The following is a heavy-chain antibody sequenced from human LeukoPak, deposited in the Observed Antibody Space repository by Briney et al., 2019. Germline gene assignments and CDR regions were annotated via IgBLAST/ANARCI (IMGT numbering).Heavy chain of an antibody. CDR3: AREGYYGSGSSVDY. CDR1: GDSINSHY. CDR2: IYYSGST. Sequence: SETLSLTCTVSGDSINSHYWSWIRQPPGKGLEWIGSIYYSGSTYYNPSLKSRVTISVDTSKNQFSLKLSSVTAADTAVYYCAREGYYGSGSSVDYWGQGTLVTVSS. D-gene: IGHD3-10*01. V-gene: IGHV4-39*07. J-gene: IGHJ4*02.